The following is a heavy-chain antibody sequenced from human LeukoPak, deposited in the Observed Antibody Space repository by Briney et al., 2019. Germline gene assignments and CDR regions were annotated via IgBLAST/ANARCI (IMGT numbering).Heavy chain of an antibody. V-gene: IGHV1-2*02. Sequence: ASVKVSCKASGYSFTGNYMHWVRQAPGQGFEWMGWINPNTGGTNYAQKFKGRVLMTRDTSISTAYLELSSLKSDDTAVYYCAREVDYYDSSGYYHRYYFDYWGQGTLVTVSS. CDR1: GYSFTGNY. D-gene: IGHD3-22*01. CDR3: AREVDYYDSSGYYHRYYFDY. CDR2: INPNTGGT. J-gene: IGHJ4*02.